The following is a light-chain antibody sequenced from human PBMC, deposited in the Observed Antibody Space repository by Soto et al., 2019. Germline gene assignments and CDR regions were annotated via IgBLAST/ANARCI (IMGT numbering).Light chain of an antibody. CDR1: QGISSY. CDR2: AAS. Sequence: AIRMTQSPSSFSASTGDRVTITCRASQGISSYLAWYQQKPGKAPKLLIYAASTLQSGVPSRFSGSGSGTDFTLTISCLQSEDFATYYCQHYDSYSPTWTFGQGTKVDIK. J-gene: IGKJ1*01. CDR3: QHYDSYSPTWT. V-gene: IGKV1-8*01.